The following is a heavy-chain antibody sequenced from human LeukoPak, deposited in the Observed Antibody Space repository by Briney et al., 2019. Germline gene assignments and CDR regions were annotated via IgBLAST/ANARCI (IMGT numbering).Heavy chain of an antibody. V-gene: IGHV4-59*01. Sequence: SETLSLTCTVSGGSISSYYWSWIRQPPGKGLEWIGYIYYSGSTNYNPSLKSRVTISVDTSKNQFSLKLSSVTAADTAVYYCARGYSYGYGVDYWGQGTLVTVSS. CDR2: IYYSGST. D-gene: IGHD5-18*01. CDR1: GGSISSYY. J-gene: IGHJ4*02. CDR3: ARGYSYGYGVDY.